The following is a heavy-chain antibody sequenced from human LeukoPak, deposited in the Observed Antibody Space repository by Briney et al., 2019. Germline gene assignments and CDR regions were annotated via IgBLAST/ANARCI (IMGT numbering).Heavy chain of an antibody. V-gene: IGHV3-21*01. Sequence: GGSLRLSCAASGFTFSSYSMNWVRQAPGKGLEWVSSISSSSSYIYYADSVKGRFTISRDNAKNSLYLQMNSLRAEDTAVYYCARDHQHDVWSAPVYGMDVWGQGTTVTVSS. CDR2: ISSSSSYI. CDR3: ARDHQHDVWSAPVYGMDV. D-gene: IGHD3-3*01. J-gene: IGHJ6*02. CDR1: GFTFSSYS.